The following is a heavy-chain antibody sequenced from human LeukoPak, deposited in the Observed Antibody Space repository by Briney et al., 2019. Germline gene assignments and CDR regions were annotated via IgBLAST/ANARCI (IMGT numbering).Heavy chain of an antibody. D-gene: IGHD2-2*01. CDR1: GGSFSCYY. CDR2: IYYSGST. Sequence: SETLSLTCAVYGGSFSCYYWGWIRQPPGKGLEWIGSIYYSGSTYYNPSLKRRVTISIDTSKNQFSLKLSSVTAADTAVYYCARERREQLLPPYTRSVTYFDYWGQGTLVTVSS. CDR3: ARERREQLLPPYTRSVTYFDY. V-gene: IGHV4-39*07. J-gene: IGHJ4*02.